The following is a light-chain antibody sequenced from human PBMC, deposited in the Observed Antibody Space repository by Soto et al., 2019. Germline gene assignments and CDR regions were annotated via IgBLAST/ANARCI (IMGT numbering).Light chain of an antibody. CDR2: GAS. CDR1: QSVSGN. Sequence: EIVMTQSPATLSVSPGERAALSCRASQSVSGNLAWYQQKPGQAPRLLIYGASNRATGIPARFSGSGSGTEFTLTISSLQSEDFAIYYCQQYNNWRPWTFGQGTKVEI. J-gene: IGKJ1*01. CDR3: QQYNNWRPWT. V-gene: IGKV3D-15*01.